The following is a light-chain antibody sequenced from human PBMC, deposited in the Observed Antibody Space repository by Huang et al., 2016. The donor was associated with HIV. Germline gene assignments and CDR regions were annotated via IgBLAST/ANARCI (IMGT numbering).Light chain of an antibody. CDR2: GAS. J-gene: IGKJ2*01. Sequence: DTLMTQSPATLSLSPGERATLSCRASQNVGSNLAWYQQKPGQAPRLLIYGASTRATGLPARLSGSGSVTHFTLTISRLETEDFAVYFCQQFDTWRYTFGQETKLEIK. CDR3: QQFDTWRYT. CDR1: QNVGSN. V-gene: IGKV3-15*01.